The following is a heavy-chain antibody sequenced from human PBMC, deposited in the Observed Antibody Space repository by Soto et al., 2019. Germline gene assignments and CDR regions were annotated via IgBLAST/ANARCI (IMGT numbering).Heavy chain of an antibody. CDR1: GGSISSGGYY. CDR3: ARDPGVRSAHDY. Sequence: SETLSLTCTVSGGSISSGGYYWSWIRQHPGKGLEWIGYIYYSGSTYYNPSLKSRVTISVDTSKNQFSLKLSSVTAEDTAVYHCARDPGVRSAHDYWGQGTLVTVSS. D-gene: IGHD2-15*01. J-gene: IGHJ4*02. V-gene: IGHV4-31*03. CDR2: IYYSGST.